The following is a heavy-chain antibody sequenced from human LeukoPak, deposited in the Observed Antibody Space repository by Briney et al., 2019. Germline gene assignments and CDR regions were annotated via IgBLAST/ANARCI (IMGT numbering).Heavy chain of an antibody. CDR2: ISYDGSNK. Sequence: GGSLRLSCAASGFTFSSYAMHWVRQAPGKGLEWVAVISYDGSNKYYADSVKGRFTISRDNSKNTLYLQMNSLRAEDTAVYYCAKALLGYCSSTSCHIFDYWGQGTLVTVSS. D-gene: IGHD2-2*01. CDR3: AKALLGYCSSTSCHIFDY. CDR1: GFTFSSYA. J-gene: IGHJ4*02. V-gene: IGHV3-30-3*01.